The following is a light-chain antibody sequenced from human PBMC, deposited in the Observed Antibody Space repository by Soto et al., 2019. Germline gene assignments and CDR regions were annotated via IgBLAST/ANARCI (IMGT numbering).Light chain of an antibody. Sequence: EIVLTQSPGTLSLSPGERATLSCRASQSVNSNYLAWYQQKPGQSPRVLMYGTSNRATGIPDRFSGRGSGTDFTLTISRLEPEDFEVYYCQQYDESFRTFGQGTKVEIK. CDR3: QQYDESFRT. J-gene: IGKJ1*01. CDR1: QSVNSNY. V-gene: IGKV3-20*01. CDR2: GTS.